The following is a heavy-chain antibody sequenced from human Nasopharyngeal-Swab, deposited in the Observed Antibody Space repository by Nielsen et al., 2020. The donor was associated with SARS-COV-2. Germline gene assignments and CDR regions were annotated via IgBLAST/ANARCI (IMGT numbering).Heavy chain of an antibody. CDR3: ARDYPRGSFALYYGMDV. D-gene: IGHD1-26*01. CDR2: IIPIFGTA. V-gene: IGHV1-69*05. CDR1: GGTFSSYA. J-gene: IGHJ6*02. Sequence: SVKVSCKASGGTFSSYAISWVRQAPGQGLEWMGGIIPIFGTANYAQKFQGRVTMTRDTSTSTVYMELSSLRSEDTAVYYCARDYPRGSFALYYGMDVWGQGTTVTVSS.